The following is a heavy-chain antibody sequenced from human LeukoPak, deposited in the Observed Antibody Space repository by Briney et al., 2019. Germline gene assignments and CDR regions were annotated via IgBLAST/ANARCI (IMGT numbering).Heavy chain of an antibody. D-gene: IGHD2-2*01. J-gene: IGHJ6*02. CDR1: GFTFSSYA. CDR2: ISYDGSNK. CDR3: ARGSTTYYYYYGMDV. V-gene: IGHV3-30*04. Sequence: GGSLRLSCAASGFTFSSYAMHWVRQAPGKGLEWVAVISYDGSNKYYADSVKGRFTISRDNSKNTLYLQMNSLRAEDTAVYYCARGSTTYYYYYGMDVWGQGTTVTLSS.